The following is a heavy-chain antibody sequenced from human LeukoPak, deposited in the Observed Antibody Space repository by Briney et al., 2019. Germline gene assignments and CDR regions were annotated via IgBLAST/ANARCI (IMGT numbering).Heavy chain of an antibody. D-gene: IGHD3-10*01. CDR1: GYTFTKSY. J-gene: IGHJ6*03. CDR2: INPGGDNT. Sequence: ASVKVSCKASGYTFTKSYIHWVRQAPGQRLEWMGLINPGGDNTNYAQNFQGRVTITRNTSISTAYMELSSLRSEDTAVYYCARSGSYRDYYYYYMDVWGKGTTVTVSS. V-gene: IGHV1-46*01. CDR3: ARSGSYRDYYYYYMDV.